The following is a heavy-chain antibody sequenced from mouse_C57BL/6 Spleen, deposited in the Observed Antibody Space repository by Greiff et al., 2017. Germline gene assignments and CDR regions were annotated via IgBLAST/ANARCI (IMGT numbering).Heavy chain of an antibody. D-gene: IGHD2-5*01. V-gene: IGHV5-17*01. CDR2: ISSGSSTI. CDR3: ARVTSPASAWFAY. CDR1: GFTFSDYG. J-gene: IGHJ3*01. Sequence: EVQVVESGGGLVKPGGSLKLSCAASGFTFSDYGMHWVRQAPEKGLEWVAYISSGSSTIYYADTVKGPFTISRDNAKNTLFLQMTSLRSEDPALYYCARVTSPASAWFAYWGQGTLVTVSA.